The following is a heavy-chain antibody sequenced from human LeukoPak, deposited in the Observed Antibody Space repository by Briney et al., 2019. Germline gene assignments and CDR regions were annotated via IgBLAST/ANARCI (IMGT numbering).Heavy chain of an antibody. CDR2: ISYDGSNK. Sequence: GGSLTHSCAASGFTFSSYAMHWVRQAPGKGLEWVAVISYDGSNKYYADSVKGRFTISRDNSKNTLYLQMNSLRAEDTAVYYCARDGFLGGGAYYYYGMDVWGQGTTVTVSS. J-gene: IGHJ6*02. D-gene: IGHD3-16*01. V-gene: IGHV3-30-3*01. CDR3: ARDGFLGGGAYYYYGMDV. CDR1: GFTFSSYA.